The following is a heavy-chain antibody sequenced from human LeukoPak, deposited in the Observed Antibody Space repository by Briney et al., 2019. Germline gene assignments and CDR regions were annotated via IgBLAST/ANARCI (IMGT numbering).Heavy chain of an antibody. V-gene: IGHV3-43*02. Sequence: GGSLRLSCAPSGFTFADYAMHWVGQAPGKGLEWVALISANGERTYYADSVNGRFTISRDNSKDSLYLQMTGLRNEDTALYYCAKASYYYRYFDCWGQGTLVTVSS. J-gene: IGHJ4*02. CDR2: ISANGERT. CDR3: AKASYYYRYFDC. D-gene: IGHD3-10*01. CDR1: GFTFADYA.